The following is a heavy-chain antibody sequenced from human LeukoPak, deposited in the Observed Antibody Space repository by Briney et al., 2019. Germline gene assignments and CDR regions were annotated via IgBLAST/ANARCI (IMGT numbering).Heavy chain of an antibody. CDR1: GYTFTSYG. D-gene: IGHD3-22*01. CDR3: ATNKYYYDSSGYHY. V-gene: IGHV1-18*01. J-gene: IGHJ4*02. CDR2: ISAYNGNT. Sequence: ASVKVSCKASGYTFTSYGISWVRQAPGQGLEWMGWISAYNGNTNYAQKLQGRVTMTEDTSTDTAYMELSSLRSEDTAVYYCATNKYYYDSSGYHYWGQGTLVTVSS.